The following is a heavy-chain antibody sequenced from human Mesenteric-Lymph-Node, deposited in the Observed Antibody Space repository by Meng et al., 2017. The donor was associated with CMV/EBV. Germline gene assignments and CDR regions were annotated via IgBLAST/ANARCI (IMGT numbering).Heavy chain of an antibody. CDR2: ISYDGSNK. J-gene: IGHJ3*02. V-gene: IGHV3-30*04. D-gene: IGHD3-22*01. CDR3: ARDVFLEGVRDSSGYYYNAPDAFDI. CDR1: GFTFSSYA. Sequence: SLKISCAASGFTFSSYAMHWVRQAPGKGLEWVAVISYDGSNKYYADSVKGRFTISRDNSKNTLYLQMNSLRAEDTAVYYCARDVFLEGVRDSSGYYYNAPDAFDIWGQGTMVTVSS.